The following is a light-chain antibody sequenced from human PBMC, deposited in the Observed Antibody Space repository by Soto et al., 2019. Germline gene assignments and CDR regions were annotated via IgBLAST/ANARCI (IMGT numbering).Light chain of an antibody. J-gene: IGKJ1*01. V-gene: IGKV3-15*01. Sequence: EIVLTQSPDTLSVSPGERATLSCRASQSISRTLAWYQQKSGQPPRLLIYDASTRATGIPARFSGSGSGTEFTLIISSLQSEDSAVYYCQQYNSWLWTFGQGTKV. CDR3: QQYNSWLWT. CDR2: DAS. CDR1: QSISRT.